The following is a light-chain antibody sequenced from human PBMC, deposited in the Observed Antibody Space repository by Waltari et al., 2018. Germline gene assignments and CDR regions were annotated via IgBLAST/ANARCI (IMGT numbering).Light chain of an antibody. Sequence: QSALTQPASVSGSPGQSITIPCTGTSSHVGGYNYLPWYQQHPGKAPKLMIYDVSNRPSGVSNRFSGSKSGNTASLTISGLQAEDEADYYCSSYTSSSTLVFGTGTKVTVL. J-gene: IGLJ1*01. CDR3: SSYTSSSTLV. CDR2: DVS. V-gene: IGLV2-14*03. CDR1: SSHVGGYNY.